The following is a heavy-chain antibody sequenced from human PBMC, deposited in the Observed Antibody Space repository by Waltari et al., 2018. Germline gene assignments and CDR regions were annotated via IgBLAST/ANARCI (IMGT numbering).Heavy chain of an antibody. Sequence: EVQLVETGGGLIQPGGSLRLSCAASGFTVSSNYMTWVRQSAGEGLVLVSVIYSYGRGCDADSVKGRFSLSRDNSKNTVYLQRNSLRTEDTAVYYCARDHGGSYLEGAFDIWGQGTIVTVSS. CDR3: ARDHGGSYLEGAFDI. J-gene: IGHJ3*02. D-gene: IGHD1-26*01. V-gene: IGHV3-53*02. CDR1: GFTVSSNY. CDR2: IYSYGRG.